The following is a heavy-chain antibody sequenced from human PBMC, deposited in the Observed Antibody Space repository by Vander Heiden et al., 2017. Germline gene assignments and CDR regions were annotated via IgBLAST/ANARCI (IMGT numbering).Heavy chain of an antibody. CDR1: GVSISVNNR. V-gene: IGHV4-4*02. J-gene: IGHJ4*02. D-gene: IGHD3-3*01. Sequence: QLQESGPGPVKPRGPPSPTCAVTGVSISVNNRWSWVRQTPGKGLEWIGEIDHSGNTNYNPSLQSRVSISLDKSKNQFPLTLTSVTAADTAMYYCAGDDLLSGIAYWGQGTLVTVSS. CDR2: IDHSGNT. CDR3: AGDDLLSGIAY.